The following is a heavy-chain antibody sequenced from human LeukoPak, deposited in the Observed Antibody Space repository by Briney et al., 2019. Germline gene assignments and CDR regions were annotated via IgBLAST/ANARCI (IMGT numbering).Heavy chain of an antibody. CDR3: AKEGRRGGNWFDP. J-gene: IGHJ5*02. D-gene: IGHD3-16*01. Sequence: GGSLRLSCAASGFTFSSYGMHWVRQAPGKGLEWVAVIWYDGSNKYYADSVKGRFTISRDNSKNTLYLQMNSLRAEDTAVYYCAKEGRRGGNWFDPWGQGTLVTVSS. CDR1: GFTFSSYG. CDR2: IWYDGSNK. V-gene: IGHV3-33*06.